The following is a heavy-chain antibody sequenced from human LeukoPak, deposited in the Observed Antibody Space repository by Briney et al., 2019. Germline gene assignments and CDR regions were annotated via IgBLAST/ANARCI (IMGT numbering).Heavy chain of an antibody. CDR3: ARIGGGSFPHYYYYMDV. V-gene: IGHV3-74*01. Sequence: GGSLRLSCAASGFTFSSYWMHWVRQAPGKGLVWVSRFNTDGSSTGYADSVKGRFTISRDNAKNTLYLQMNSLRAEDTAGYYCARIGGGSFPHYYYYMDVWGKGTTVTVSS. J-gene: IGHJ6*03. CDR2: FNTDGSST. D-gene: IGHD2-15*01. CDR1: GFTFSSYW.